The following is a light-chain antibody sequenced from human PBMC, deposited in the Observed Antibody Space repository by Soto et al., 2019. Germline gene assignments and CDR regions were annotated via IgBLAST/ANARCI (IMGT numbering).Light chain of an antibody. CDR2: AAS. CDR1: QSISSY. Sequence: DIQMPQSPSSLSASVGDRVTITCRASQSISSYLNWYQQKPGKAPKLLIYAASSLQSGVPSRFSGSGSGTEFTLTISSLQPEDFATYYCQQYNSYWTFGQGTKVDI. J-gene: IGKJ1*01. V-gene: IGKV1-39*01. CDR3: QQYNSYWT.